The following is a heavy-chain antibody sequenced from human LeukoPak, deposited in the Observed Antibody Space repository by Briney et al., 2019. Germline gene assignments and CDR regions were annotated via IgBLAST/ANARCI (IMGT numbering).Heavy chain of an antibody. CDR2: ISSSGSAI. CDR1: GFTFSSYE. Sequence: GGSLRLSCAASGFTFSSYEMNWVRQAPGKGLEWVSYISSSGSAIYYADSVKGRFTISRDNAKNSLYLQMNSLRAEDTAVYYCARDLASPRYYFDYWGQGTQVTVSS. D-gene: IGHD3-16*01. CDR3: ARDLASPRYYFDY. J-gene: IGHJ4*02. V-gene: IGHV3-48*03.